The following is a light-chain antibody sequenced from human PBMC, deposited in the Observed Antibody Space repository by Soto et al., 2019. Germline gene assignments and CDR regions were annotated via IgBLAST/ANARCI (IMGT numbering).Light chain of an antibody. V-gene: IGKV4-1*01. J-gene: IGKJ3*01. Sequence: DIVMTQSPDSLAVSLGERATINCKSSQSVLYSSNNKNYLAWYQRKPGQPPKLLIYWASTRESGVPDRFSGSGSGTDFTLTISRLEPEDFAVYYCQQYGSSPLFTFGPGTKVDIK. CDR2: WAS. CDR1: QSVLYSSNNKNY. CDR3: QQYGSSPLFT.